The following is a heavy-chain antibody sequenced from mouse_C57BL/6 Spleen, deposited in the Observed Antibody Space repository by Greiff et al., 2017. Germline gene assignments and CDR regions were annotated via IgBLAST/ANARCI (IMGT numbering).Heavy chain of an antibody. J-gene: IGHJ2*01. CDR1: GFTFTDYY. V-gene: IGHV7-3*01. D-gene: IGHD1-1*01. CDR3: ARSRSHYYSSSYFDY. Sequence: EVQLQESGGGLVQPGGSLSLSCAASGFTFTDYYMSWVRQPPGKALEWVGFIRNKANGYTTVSSVSVQGRFTISRDNSQSILYLQMNALRAEDSATYYYARSRSHYYSSSYFDYWGQGTTLTVSS. CDR2: IRNKANGYTT.